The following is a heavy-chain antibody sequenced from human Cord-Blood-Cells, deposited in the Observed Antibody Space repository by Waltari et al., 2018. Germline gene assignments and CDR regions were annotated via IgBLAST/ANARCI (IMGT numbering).Heavy chain of an antibody. J-gene: IGHJ3*02. CDR2: INHSGST. D-gene: IGHD2-15*01. V-gene: IGHV4-34*01. Sequence: QVQLQQWGAGLLKPSETLSLTCAVYGGSFSGYYWSWIRQPPGKGLEWIGEINHSGSTNYNPSLKSRVTISVDTSKNQFSLKLSSVTAADTVVYYCARVHCSGGSCYDAFDIWGQGTMVTVSS. CDR3: ARVHCSGGSCYDAFDI. CDR1: GGSFSGYY.